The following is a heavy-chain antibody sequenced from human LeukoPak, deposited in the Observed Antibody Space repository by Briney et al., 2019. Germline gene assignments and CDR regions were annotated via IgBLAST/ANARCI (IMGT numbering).Heavy chain of an antibody. J-gene: IGHJ3*02. CDR3: ASHTIPDAFDI. D-gene: IGHD2-21*01. CDR2: IWYDGSNK. CDR1: GFTFSSYG. Sequence: GGSLRLSCAASGFTFSSYGMHWVRQAPGKGLEWVAVIWYDGSNKYYADSVKGRFTISRDNSKNTLYLQMNSLRAEDTAVYYCASHTIPDAFDIWGQGTMVTVSS. V-gene: IGHV3-30*19.